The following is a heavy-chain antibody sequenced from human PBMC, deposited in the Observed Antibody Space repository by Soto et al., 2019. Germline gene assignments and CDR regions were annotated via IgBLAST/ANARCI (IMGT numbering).Heavy chain of an antibody. CDR1: GGSISSYY. V-gene: IGHV4-59*01. CDR2: IYYSGST. D-gene: IGHD1-26*01. CDR3: ASGHSGSYPYYFDY. J-gene: IGHJ4*02. Sequence: QVQLQESGPGLVKPSETLSLTCTVSGGSISSYYWSWIRQPPGKGLEWIGYIYYSGSTNYNPSLKSRVTISVDTSKNQCSLKLSSVTAADTAVYYCASGHSGSYPYYFDYWGQGTLVTVSS.